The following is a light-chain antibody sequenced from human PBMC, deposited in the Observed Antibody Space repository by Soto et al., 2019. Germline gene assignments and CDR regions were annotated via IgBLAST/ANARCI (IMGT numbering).Light chain of an antibody. CDR3: QQYGSSPIT. J-gene: IGKJ4*01. CDR2: GAS. CDR1: QSVSTSY. Sequence: IVFTAFPSPLSLSPGERATLSCRASQSVSTSYLAWYQQKPGQAPRLLIYGASTRATGIPDRFSGSGSATDFTLTISRLAPEDFAVYYCQQYGSSPITFGRGTKVDIK. V-gene: IGKV3-20*01.